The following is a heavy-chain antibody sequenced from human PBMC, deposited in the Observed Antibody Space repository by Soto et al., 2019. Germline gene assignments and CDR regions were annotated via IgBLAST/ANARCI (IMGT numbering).Heavy chain of an antibody. CDR1: GASIGSTY. Sequence: QVQLQESGPGLVKPSETLSLTCSVSGASIGSTYWSWIRQPPGKGLEWIGYIYNSGSTNYNPSLKSRVNTSVDTSKNQLSLKLSSVTAADTAVYYCATTTYRLNLGTVLLYFASWGQGSLVTVSS. D-gene: IGHD3-16*02. J-gene: IGHJ4*02. CDR2: IYNSGST. V-gene: IGHV4-59*03. CDR3: ATTTYRLNLGTVLLYFAS.